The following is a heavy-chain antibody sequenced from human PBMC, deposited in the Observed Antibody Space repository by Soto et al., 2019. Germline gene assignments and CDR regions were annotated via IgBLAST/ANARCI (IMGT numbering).Heavy chain of an antibody. CDR3: ARLSSSTVTTDY. V-gene: IGHV4-59*01. Sequence: PSETLSLTCTVSGGSISSYYWSWIRQPPGKGLEWIGYIYYSGSTNYNPSLKSRVNKSVDTSKNQFSLKLSSVTAADTAVYYCARLSSSTVTTDYWGQGTLVTVS. J-gene: IGHJ4*02. CDR1: GGSISSYY. D-gene: IGHD4-17*01. CDR2: IYYSGST.